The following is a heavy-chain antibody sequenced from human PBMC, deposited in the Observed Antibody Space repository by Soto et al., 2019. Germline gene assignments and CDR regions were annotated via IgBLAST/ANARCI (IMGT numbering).Heavy chain of an antibody. CDR3: ARSLNPTDAFDI. Sequence: PSETLSLTCTVSVGSISSYYWSWIRQPPGKGLEWIGYIYYSGSTNYNPSLKSRVTISVDTSKNQFSLKLSSVTAADTAVYYCARSLNPTDAFDIWGQGTVVTVSS. CDR1: VGSISSYY. J-gene: IGHJ3*02. CDR2: IYYSGST. V-gene: IGHV4-59*01.